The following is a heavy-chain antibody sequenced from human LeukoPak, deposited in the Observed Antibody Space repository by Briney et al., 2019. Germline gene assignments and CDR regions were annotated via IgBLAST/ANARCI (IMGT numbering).Heavy chain of an antibody. CDR2: SSAYLSIK. D-gene: IGHD3-22*01. J-gene: IGHJ4*02. V-gene: IGHV3-23*01. Sequence: QTGGSLRLSCAASGFTFSSYSMNWVRQAPGKGLEWVSHSSAYLSIKKYADSVKGRFTISRDNSKNTLYLQMNSLRAEDTAVYYCAKDTLVVITRENYFDYWGQGTLVTVSS. CDR1: GFTFSSYS. CDR3: AKDTLVVITRENYFDY.